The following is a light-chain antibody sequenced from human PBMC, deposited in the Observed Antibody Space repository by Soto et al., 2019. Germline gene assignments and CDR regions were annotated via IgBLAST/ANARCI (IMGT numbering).Light chain of an antibody. Sequence: DIVMTQSPDSLAVSLGERATINCKSSQSVLYSSNNKNYLAWYQQKPGQPPKLLIYWASTRESGVPDRLSGSGSGTDFTLSISSLQAEDVAVYYCQQYCTAPPTFGGGTKVDIK. CDR3: QQYCTAPPT. V-gene: IGKV4-1*01. J-gene: IGKJ4*01. CDR2: WAS. CDR1: QSVLYSSNNKNY.